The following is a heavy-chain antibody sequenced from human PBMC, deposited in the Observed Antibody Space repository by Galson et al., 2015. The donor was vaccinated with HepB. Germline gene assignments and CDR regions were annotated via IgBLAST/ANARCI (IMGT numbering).Heavy chain of an antibody. CDR1: GFTFDDYA. V-gene: IGHV3-9*01. D-gene: IGHD5-18*01. J-gene: IGHJ6*02. CDR2: ISWNSGSI. Sequence: SLRLSCAASGFTFDDYAMHWVRQAPGKGLEWVSGISWNSGSIGYADSVKGRFTISRDNAKNSLYLQMNSLRAEDTALYYCAKGPYGYPGPTWYGMDVWGQGTTVTVSS. CDR3: AKGPYGYPGPTWYGMDV.